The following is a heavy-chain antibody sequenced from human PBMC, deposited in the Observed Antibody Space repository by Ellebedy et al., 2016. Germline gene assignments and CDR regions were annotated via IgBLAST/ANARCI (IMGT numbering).Heavy chain of an antibody. D-gene: IGHD2-8*01. CDR3: ARDSMVYARDVIGSSAYYYGMDV. J-gene: IGHJ6*02. Sequence: SETLSLTCTVSGGSISSGGYYWSWIRQHPGKGLEWIGYIYYSGSTYYNPSLKSRVTISVDTSKNQFSLKLSSVTAADTAVYYCARDSMVYARDVIGSSAYYYGMDVWGQGTTVTVSS. CDR2: IYYSGST. V-gene: IGHV4-31*03. CDR1: GGSISSGGYY.